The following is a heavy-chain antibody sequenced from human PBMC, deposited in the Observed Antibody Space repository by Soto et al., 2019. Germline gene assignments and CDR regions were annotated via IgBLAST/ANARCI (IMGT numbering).Heavy chain of an antibody. D-gene: IGHD5-12*01. CDR3: ARDQIKDYSGYDRRAFDY. CDR2: INSDGSST. J-gene: IGHJ4*02. Sequence: EVQLVESGGGLVQPGGSLRLSCEASGFTFTSYWMHWVRQVPGKGLVWVSRINSDGSSTYYADSVKGRFTISRDNAKNTPYLQMNSLRAEDTAVYYCARDQIKDYSGYDRRAFDYWGQGALVTVSS. CDR1: GFTFTSYW. V-gene: IGHV3-74*01.